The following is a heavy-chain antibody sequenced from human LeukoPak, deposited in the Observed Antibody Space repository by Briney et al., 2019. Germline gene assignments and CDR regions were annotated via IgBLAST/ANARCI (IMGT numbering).Heavy chain of an antibody. V-gene: IGHV3-48*03. CDR3: ARDPYYGDYVV. CDR1: GFTFSSYE. J-gene: IGHJ4*02. CDR2: ISSSGSTM. Sequence: TGGSLRLSCAASGFTFSSYEMNWVRQAPGKGLEWVSYISSSGSTMYYADSVKGRFTISRDNAKNSLYLQMNSLRAEDTAVYYCARDPYYGDYVVWGQGTLVTVSS. D-gene: IGHD4-17*01.